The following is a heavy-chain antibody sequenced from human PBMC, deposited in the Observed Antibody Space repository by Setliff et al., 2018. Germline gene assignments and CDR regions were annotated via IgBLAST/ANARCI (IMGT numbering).Heavy chain of an antibody. CDR2: IIPIFGTA. CDR1: GGTFSSYA. CDR3: ARQGYGSGSYYLNWFDP. V-gene: IGHV1-69*05. D-gene: IGHD3-10*01. J-gene: IGHJ5*02. Sequence: ASVKVSCKASGGTFSSYAISWVRQAPGQGLEWMGGIIPIFGTANYAQKFQGRVTITMDESTSTAYMELSSLRSEDTAVYYCARQGYGSGSYYLNWFDPWGQGTLVTVSS.